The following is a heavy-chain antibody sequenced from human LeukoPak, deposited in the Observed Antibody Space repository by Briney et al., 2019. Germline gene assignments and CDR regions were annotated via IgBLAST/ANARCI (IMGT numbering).Heavy chain of an antibody. CDR1: GGSISNGGYY. CDR2: IYSNGST. J-gene: IGHJ4*02. Sequence: SETLSLTCTVSGGSISNGGYYWNWLRQHPGKGLEWIGYIYSNGSTYYNPSLESRCTISLDTSTNQFSLRLSSVTAADTAVYYSGTTDRSAYYAAYWGQGPLVTVSS. CDR3: GTTDRSAYYAAY. D-gene: IGHD3-22*01. V-gene: IGHV4-31*03.